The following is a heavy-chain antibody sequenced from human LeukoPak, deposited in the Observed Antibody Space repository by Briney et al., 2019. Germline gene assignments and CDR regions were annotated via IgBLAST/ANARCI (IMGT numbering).Heavy chain of an antibody. V-gene: IGHV3-48*04. Sequence: GGSLRLSCAASGFTFSNFWMHWVRQAPGKGLEWVSYISSSGSTIYYADSVKGRFTISRDNAKNSLYLQMNSLRAEDTAVYYCAELGITMIGGVWGKGTTVTISS. CDR3: AELGITMIGGV. CDR1: GFTFSNFW. D-gene: IGHD3-10*02. CDR2: ISSSGSTI. J-gene: IGHJ6*04.